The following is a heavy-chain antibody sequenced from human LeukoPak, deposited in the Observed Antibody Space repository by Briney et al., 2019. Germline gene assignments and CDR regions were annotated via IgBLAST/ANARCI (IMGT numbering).Heavy chain of an antibody. D-gene: IGHD2-2*01. J-gene: IGHJ4*02. CDR2: IKPDGSEI. V-gene: IGHV3-7*05. CDR1: GFTFSGYW. Sequence: PGGSLRLSCAASGFTFSGYWMDWVRQTPGKGLEWVANIKPDGSEIHYVDSVKGRFTISRDNAKNSLYLQMNSLRAEDTAVYYCARDQRYCSSSSCPWEPFDYWGQGTLVTVSS. CDR3: ARDQRYCSSSSCPWEPFDY.